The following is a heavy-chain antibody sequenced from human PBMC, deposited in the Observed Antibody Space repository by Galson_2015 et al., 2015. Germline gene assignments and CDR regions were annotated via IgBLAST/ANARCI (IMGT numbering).Heavy chain of an antibody. Sequence: SLRLSCAASGFTFSDYAMSWVRQAPGKGLEWVSTISGSGVSTFYADSVKGRFTISRDNSKNTVYLQMNSLRAEDTAVYYCAKGRAYSGHYYMDVWGKGTTVTAPS. D-gene: IGHD1-26*01. CDR1: GFTFSDYA. V-gene: IGHV3-23*01. CDR2: ISGSGVST. J-gene: IGHJ6*03. CDR3: AKGRAYSGHYYMDV.